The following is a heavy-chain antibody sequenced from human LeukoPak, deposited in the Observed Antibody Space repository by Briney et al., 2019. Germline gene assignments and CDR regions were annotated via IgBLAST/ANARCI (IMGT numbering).Heavy chain of an antibody. CDR1: GFTFSDYY. D-gene: IGHD2-2*02. J-gene: IGHJ4*02. CDR2: ISSSGSTI. V-gene: IGHV3-11*01. CDR3: ARDQDLGYCSSTSCYISDY. Sequence: GGSLRLSCAASGFTFSDYYMSWIRQAPGKGLEWGSYISSSGSTIYYADSVKGRFTISRDNAKNSLYLQMNSLRAEDTAVYYCARDQDLGYCSSTSCYISDYWGQGTLVTVSS.